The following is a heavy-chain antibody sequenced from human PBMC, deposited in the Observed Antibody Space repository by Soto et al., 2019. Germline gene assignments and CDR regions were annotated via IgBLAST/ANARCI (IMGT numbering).Heavy chain of an antibody. V-gene: IGHV3-7*05. J-gene: IGHJ3*02. D-gene: IGHD2-8*01. CDR1: GFGLGSYW. CDR3: ARDVSPGTSTLYLDAFDI. CDR2: IKKDGSRT. Sequence: EAQLVESGGGLVQPGGSLRLSYEASGFGLGSYWMTWVRQAPGKGLEWVANIKKDGSRTSYLDSVRGRFTISRDNVGNSLSLQMDSLRAEDTGLYFCARDVSPGTSTLYLDAFDIWGQGTMVTVSS.